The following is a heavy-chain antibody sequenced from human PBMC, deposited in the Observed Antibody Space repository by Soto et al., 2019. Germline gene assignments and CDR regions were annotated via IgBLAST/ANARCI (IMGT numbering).Heavy chain of an antibody. CDR2: IYHGGST. CDR3: ARVGPLVPYYYDSSPYTFENWFDP. V-gene: IGHV4-39*02. J-gene: IGHJ5*02. D-gene: IGHD3-22*01. CDR1: GGSISSGDYY. Sequence: SETLCLTCTVSGGSISSGDYYWGWLRQPPGKGLEWIGSIYHGGSTYYNPSLNSRVTLSIDMTNNHVSLILNSVTAADTAVYYCARVGPLVPYYYDSSPYTFENWFDPWGQGTLVTVSS.